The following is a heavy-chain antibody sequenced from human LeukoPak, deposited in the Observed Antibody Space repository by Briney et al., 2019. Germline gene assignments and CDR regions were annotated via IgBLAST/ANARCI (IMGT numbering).Heavy chain of an antibody. CDR3: ARELGAFDT. CDR2: TYYRSKWYN. V-gene: IGHV6-1*01. D-gene: IGHD4-17*01. J-gene: IGHJ5*02. Sequence: SQTLSLTCAISGDSVSSNSVAWNWIRQSPSRGLEWLGSTYYRSKWYNDYAVSVKSRVTLTPDTSKNQLSLQLNSVTPEDTAVYYCARELGAFDTWGQGTLVTVSS. CDR1: GDSVSSNSVA.